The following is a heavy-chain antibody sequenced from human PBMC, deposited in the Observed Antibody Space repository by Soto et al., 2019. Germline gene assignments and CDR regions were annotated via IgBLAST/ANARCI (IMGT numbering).Heavy chain of an antibody. CDR2: ITTNGHT. CDR3: VKGLLNGRWYAAD. J-gene: IGHJ4*02. Sequence: PGESLKISCEASGFTFSNCVMTWVRQPPGKRLEWVSVITTNGHTAYADSVKGRFTISRDNSKNTAYLQMNSLRAEDTAVYYCVKGLLNGRWYAADWGQGTLVTLSS. CDR1: GFTFSNCV. D-gene: IGHD6-13*01. V-gene: IGHV3-23*01.